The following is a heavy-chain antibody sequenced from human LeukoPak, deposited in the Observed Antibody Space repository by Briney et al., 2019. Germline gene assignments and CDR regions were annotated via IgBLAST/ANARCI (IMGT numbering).Heavy chain of an antibody. CDR2: MSIGGTDR. CDR1: GGTFSGDS. Sequence: GGSLRLSCAASGGTFSGDSMNWVRERQGKGLDCVASMSIGGTDRPYSDAATSRCAISRDNANSSLYLQMNSLRAEDTAVYYCASDNPMCSGGTSCPHLNWFDPWGQGTLVTASP. V-gene: IGHV3-21*01. CDR3: ASDNPMCSGGTSCPHLNWFDP. D-gene: IGHD2-2*01. J-gene: IGHJ5*02.